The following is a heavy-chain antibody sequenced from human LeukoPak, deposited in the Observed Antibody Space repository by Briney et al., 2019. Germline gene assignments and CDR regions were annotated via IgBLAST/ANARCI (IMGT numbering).Heavy chain of an antibody. CDR3: TKAKGQSWLFSHY. V-gene: IGHV3-30-3*02. Sequence: GGSLRLSCAASGFTFSSYAMHWVRQAPGKGLEWVAVISYDGSNKYYADSVKGRFIISRDNSKSTVYLQMNDLRGEDTAVYYCTKAKGQSWLFSHYWGRGTLVTVSS. CDR2: ISYDGSNK. CDR1: GFTFSSYA. D-gene: IGHD3-22*01. J-gene: IGHJ4*02.